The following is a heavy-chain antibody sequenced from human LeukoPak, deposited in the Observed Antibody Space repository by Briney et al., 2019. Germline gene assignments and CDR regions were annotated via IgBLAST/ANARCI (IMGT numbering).Heavy chain of an antibody. J-gene: IGHJ4*02. Sequence: SETLSLTCTVSGGSISSGDYYWRWIRQPPGKGLEWIGYIYYSGSTYYNPSLKSRVTISVDTSKNQFSLKLSSVTAADTAVYYCARVDSSSWYRDYWGQGTLVTVSS. D-gene: IGHD6-13*01. CDR1: GGSISSGDYY. V-gene: IGHV4-30-4*01. CDR3: ARVDSSSWYRDY. CDR2: IYYSGST.